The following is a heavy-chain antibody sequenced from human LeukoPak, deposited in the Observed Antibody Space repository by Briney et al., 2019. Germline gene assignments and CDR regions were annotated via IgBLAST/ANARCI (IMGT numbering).Heavy chain of an antibody. Sequence: SETLSLTCTVSGGSISSSSHYWGWIRQPPGKGLEWIGSIYYSGSTYYNPSLESRVTISVDTSKNQFSLKLSSVTAADTAVYYCARRGNWFYWGQGTLVTVSS. CDR2: IYYSGST. CDR3: ARRGNWFY. J-gene: IGHJ4*02. CDR1: GGSISSSSHY. V-gene: IGHV4-39*01. D-gene: IGHD1-1*01.